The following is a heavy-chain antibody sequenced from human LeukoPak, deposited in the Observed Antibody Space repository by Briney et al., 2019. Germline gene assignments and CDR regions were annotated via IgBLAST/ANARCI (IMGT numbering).Heavy chain of an antibody. J-gene: IGHJ4*02. V-gene: IGHV4-39*01. CDR3: ARRTRGYSYDNFDY. D-gene: IGHD5-12*01. CDR2: IYYSGST. Sequence: SETLSLTCTVSGGSISSDNYYWGWIRQPPGKGLDWIGSIYYSGSTYYNPSLKSRVTISVDTSKNQFSLKLSSVTAADTAVYYCARRTRGYSYDNFDYWGQGTLVTVSS. CDR1: GGSISSDNYY.